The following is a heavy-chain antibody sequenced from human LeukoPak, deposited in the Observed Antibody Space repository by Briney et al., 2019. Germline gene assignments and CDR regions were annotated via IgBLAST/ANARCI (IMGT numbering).Heavy chain of an antibody. CDR3: ATVGGSYSDY. D-gene: IGHD1-26*01. CDR2: VDPEDGET. CDR1: GYTFTDYY. Sequence: ASVKISCKVSGYTFTDYYMHWVQQAPGKGLEWMGLVDPEDGETIYAEKFQGRVTITADTSTGTAYMELSSLRSEDTAVYYCATVGGSYSDYWGQGTLVTVSS. V-gene: IGHV1-69-2*01. J-gene: IGHJ4*02.